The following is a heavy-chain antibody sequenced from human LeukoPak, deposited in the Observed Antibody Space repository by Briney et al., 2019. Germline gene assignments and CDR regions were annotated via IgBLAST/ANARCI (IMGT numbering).Heavy chain of an antibody. D-gene: IGHD3-22*01. Sequence: GGSLRLSCAASGFTFSNYAMNWVRQAPGKGLEWVGRIKSKTDGGTTDYAAPVKGRFTISRDDSKNTLYLQMNSLKTEDTAVYYCTTEYYYDSSGYLDFDYWGQGTLVTVSS. CDR2: IKSKTDGGTT. J-gene: IGHJ4*02. V-gene: IGHV3-15*07. CDR1: GFTFSNYA. CDR3: TTEYYYDSSGYLDFDY.